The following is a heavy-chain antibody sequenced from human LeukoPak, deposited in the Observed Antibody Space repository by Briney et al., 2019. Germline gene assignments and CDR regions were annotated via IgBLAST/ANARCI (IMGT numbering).Heavy chain of an antibody. V-gene: IGHV3-9*01. CDR1: GFIFYDYA. D-gene: IGHD3-22*01. Sequence: PGGSLRLSCAASGFIFYDYAMHWVRQAPGKGLEWVSGISWNSGSVGYADSVKGRFTISRDNAKKSLYLQMNSLRAEDTALYYCTKGPGYDSSGYYSSWGQGTLVTVSS. J-gene: IGHJ4*02. CDR2: ISWNSGSV. CDR3: TKGPGYDSSGYYSS.